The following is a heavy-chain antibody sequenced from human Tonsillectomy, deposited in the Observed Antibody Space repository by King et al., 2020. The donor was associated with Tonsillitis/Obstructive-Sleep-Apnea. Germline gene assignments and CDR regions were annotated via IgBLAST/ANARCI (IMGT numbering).Heavy chain of an antibody. Sequence: VQLVESGGGLVQPGGSLRLSCAASGFTFSSYAMSWVRQAPGKGLEWVSVITGGGRTTYYADSVQGRFTISRDNSKNTLYLQMNSLRAEDTATYYCAKGGAVTATPFDYWGQGTLVTVYS. CDR2: ITGGGRTT. D-gene: IGHD2-21*02. CDR3: AKGGAVTATPFDY. CDR1: GFTFSSYA. J-gene: IGHJ4*02. V-gene: IGHV3-23*04.